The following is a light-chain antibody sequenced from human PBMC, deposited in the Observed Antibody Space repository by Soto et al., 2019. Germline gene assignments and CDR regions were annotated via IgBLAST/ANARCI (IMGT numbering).Light chain of an antibody. V-gene: IGKV1-5*03. CDR3: QQYNSYPLS. Sequence: DTQMTQSPSTLSESVGDRVTITCRASQSISSWLAWYQQKPGKAHNPLSFKASTLESGVPSRFSGSGSGTEFTLTISSLQRDDFSTYYCQQYNSYPLSFGQGTNVEIK. CDR2: KAS. CDR1: QSISSW. J-gene: IGKJ1*01.